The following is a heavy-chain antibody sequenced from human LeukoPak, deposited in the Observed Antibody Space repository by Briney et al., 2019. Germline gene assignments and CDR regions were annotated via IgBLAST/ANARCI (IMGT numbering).Heavy chain of an antibody. J-gene: IGHJ6*02. CDR2: ISSSSSYI. V-gene: IGHV3-21*01. CDR3: ARDFSDSWSDYYYYGMDV. CDR1: GFTFSSYS. Sequence: PGGALRLSCAASGFTFSSYSMNWVRQAPGKGLEWGSSISSSSSYIYYADSVKGRFTISRDNAKNSLYLQMNSLRAEDTAVYYCARDFSDSWSDYYYYGMDVWGQGTTVTVSS. D-gene: IGHD6-13*01.